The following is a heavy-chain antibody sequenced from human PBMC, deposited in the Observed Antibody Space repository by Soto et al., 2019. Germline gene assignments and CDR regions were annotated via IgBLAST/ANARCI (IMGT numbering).Heavy chain of an antibody. V-gene: IGHV4-39*01. CDR3: ARGLTGTMMRLNCFEP. Sequence: PSETLSLTCTVSGGSIIRSDTYYWGWIRQPPGKGLEWIGSVYYSGINYYNPSLRSRVTISVDTSNNQFSLKLNSVTAADTAVYYCARGLTGTMMRLNCFEPWGQGTLVTVSS. D-gene: IGHD1-7*01. CDR1: GGSIIRSDTYY. CDR2: VYYSGIN. J-gene: IGHJ5*02.